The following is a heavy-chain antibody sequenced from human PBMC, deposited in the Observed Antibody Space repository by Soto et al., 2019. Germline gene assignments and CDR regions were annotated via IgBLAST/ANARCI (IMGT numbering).Heavy chain of an antibody. V-gene: IGHV3-48*02. CDR1: GFSFSNYA. Sequence: EVQLVESGGGLVQPGGSRRVSCAASGFSFSNYAMNWVRQAPGKGLEWVSYISIGSGSIFYAASVKGRFTISRDDAKNSLYLQMNTLRDEDKAVYYCVRDDRWAFDFWGQGTMVTVSS. J-gene: IGHJ3*01. CDR3: VRDDRWAFDF. CDR2: ISIGSGSI. D-gene: IGHD3-22*01.